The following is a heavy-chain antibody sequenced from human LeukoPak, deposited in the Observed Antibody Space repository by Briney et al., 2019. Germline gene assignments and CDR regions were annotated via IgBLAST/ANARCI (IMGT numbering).Heavy chain of an antibody. CDR1: GGSITTTNY. D-gene: IGHD1-26*01. J-gene: IGHJ4*02. Sequence: SETLSLTCGVSGGSITTTNYWSWVRQPPGGGLEWIGEISLAGRTRYNPSLQSRVHISIDESKNHLYLNLASVTAADTAVYYCSRESGPFCPFGHWGQGTLVAVSS. V-gene: IGHV4-4*02. CDR3: SRESGPFCPFGH. CDR2: ISLAGRT.